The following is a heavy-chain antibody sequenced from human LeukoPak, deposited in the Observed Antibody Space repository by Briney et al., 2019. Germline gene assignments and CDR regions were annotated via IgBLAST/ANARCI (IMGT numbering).Heavy chain of an antibody. J-gene: IGHJ2*01. CDR2: IKQDGSEK. Sequence: GGSLRLSCAASGFTVSSNYMNWVRQAPGKGLEWVANIKQDGSEKYYVDSVKGRFTISRDNAKNSLYLQMNSLRAEDTAVYYCAAAGGYWYFDLWGRGTLVTVSS. CDR3: AAAGGYWYFDL. V-gene: IGHV3-7*05. CDR1: GFTVSSNY. D-gene: IGHD6-13*01.